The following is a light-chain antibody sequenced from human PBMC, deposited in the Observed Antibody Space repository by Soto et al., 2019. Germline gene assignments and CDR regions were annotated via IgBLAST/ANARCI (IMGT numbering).Light chain of an antibody. CDR3: SSYAGSNNFV. J-gene: IGLJ1*01. Sequence: QSVLTQPPSASASPGQSVTISCTGTSSDIGGYNYVSWYQQYPGKAPKLMIYEVTKRPSGVPDRFSGSKSGNTASLTVSGLQAEDEADYYCSSYAGSNNFVFGTGTKVTVL. V-gene: IGLV2-8*01. CDR2: EVT. CDR1: SSDIGGYNY.